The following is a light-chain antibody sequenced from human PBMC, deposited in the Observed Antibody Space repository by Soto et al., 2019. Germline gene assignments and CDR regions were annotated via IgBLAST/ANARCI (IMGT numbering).Light chain of an antibody. J-gene: IGLJ1*01. V-gene: IGLV2-14*03. CDR2: DVS. CDR3: SSYTTSNTRQIV. Sequence: QSVLTRPASLSGSPGQSITLSCTGTSSDLGGYNYVSWYQHHPGKAPKLMIFDVSNRPSGVSNRFSGSKSGNTASLTISGLQPEDEADYYCSSYTTSNTRQIVFGTGTKVTVL. CDR1: SSDLGGYNY.